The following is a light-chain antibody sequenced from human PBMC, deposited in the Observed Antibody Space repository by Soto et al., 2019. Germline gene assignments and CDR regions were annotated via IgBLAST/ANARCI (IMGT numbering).Light chain of an antibody. CDR2: RNN. J-gene: IGLJ1*01. Sequence: QSVLTQPPSASGAPGQRVTISCSGSSSNIGSNYVYWYQQLPGTAPKLLIYRNNQRPSGVPDRFSGSKSGTSASLAISGLRSEDEADYYCAACDDSLSGRYVFGTGTQLTVL. CDR3: AACDDSLSGRYV. V-gene: IGLV1-47*01. CDR1: SSNIGSNY.